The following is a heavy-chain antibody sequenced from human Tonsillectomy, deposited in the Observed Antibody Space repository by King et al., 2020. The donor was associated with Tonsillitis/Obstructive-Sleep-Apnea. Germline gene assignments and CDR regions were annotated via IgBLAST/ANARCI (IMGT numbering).Heavy chain of an antibody. CDR2: IYYSGST. J-gene: IGHJ3*02. D-gene: IGHD2-15*01. CDR1: GGSISSYY. Sequence: QLQESGPGLVKPSETLSLTCTVSGGSISSYYWSWIRQPPGKGLEWIGYIYYSGSTNYNPSLKSRVTISVDTSKNQFSLQLRSVTAADTAVYYCARDMVLEAGGGGFDIWGRGTIVTVST. CDR3: ARDMVLEAGGGGFDI. V-gene: IGHV4-59*01.